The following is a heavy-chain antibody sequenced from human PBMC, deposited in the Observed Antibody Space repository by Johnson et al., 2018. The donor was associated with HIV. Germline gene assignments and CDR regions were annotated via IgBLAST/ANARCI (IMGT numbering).Heavy chain of an antibody. CDR3: AREGRGSSSGAFDI. J-gene: IGHJ3*02. CDR2: INWNGGST. V-gene: IGHV3-20*04. CDR1: GFTFSSYA. Sequence: VQLVESGGGLVQPGGSLRLSCVASGFTFSSYAMSWVRQAPGNGLEWVSGINWNGGSTGYADSVKGRFTISSDNAKNSLYLQMNSLRAEDTALYYCAREGRGSSSGAFDIWGQGTMVTVSS. D-gene: IGHD6-6*01.